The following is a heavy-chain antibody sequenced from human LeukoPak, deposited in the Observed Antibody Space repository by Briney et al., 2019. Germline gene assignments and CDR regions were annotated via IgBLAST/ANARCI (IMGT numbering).Heavy chain of an antibody. CDR3: AGDYYDSSGAHDY. V-gene: IGHV3-48*03. CDR1: GFTFSSYE. D-gene: IGHD3-22*01. Sequence: GGSLRLSCAASGFTFSSYEMNWVRQAPGKGLEWVSYIGSSGSTIYYADSVKGRFTISRDNAKNSLYLQMNSLRAEDTAVYYCAGDYYDSSGAHDYWGQGTLVTVSS. CDR2: IGSSGSTI. J-gene: IGHJ4*02.